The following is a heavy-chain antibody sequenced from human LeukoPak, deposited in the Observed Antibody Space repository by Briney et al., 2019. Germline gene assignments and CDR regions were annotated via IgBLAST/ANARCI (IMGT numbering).Heavy chain of an antibody. D-gene: IGHD4-17*01. V-gene: IGHV3-23*01. CDR2: ISGSGGST. J-gene: IGHJ6*03. CDR3: AKYYGDDPDYYYYMDV. Sequence: GGSLRLSCVGFGFTFDSYGMSWVRQAPGKGLEWVSAISGSGGSTYYADSVKGRFTISRDNSKNTLYLQMNSLRAEDTAVYYCAKYYGDDPDYYYYMDVWGKGTTVTVSS. CDR1: GFTFDSYG.